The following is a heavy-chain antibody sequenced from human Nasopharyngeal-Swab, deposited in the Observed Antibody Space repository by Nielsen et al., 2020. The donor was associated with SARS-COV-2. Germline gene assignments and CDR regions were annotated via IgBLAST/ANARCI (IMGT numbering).Heavy chain of an antibody. CDR3: ARQGDYDILTGYGY. J-gene: IGHJ4*02. CDR2: IYWDDDK. D-gene: IGHD3-9*01. Sequence: SGATLVKPTQTLTLTCTFSGFSLSTSGVGVGWIRQPPGKALEWLALIYWDDDKRYGPSLKSRLTITKDTSKNQVVLTMTNMDPVDTATYYCARQGDYDILTGYGYWGQGTLVTVSS. CDR1: GFSLSTSGVG. V-gene: IGHV2-5*05.